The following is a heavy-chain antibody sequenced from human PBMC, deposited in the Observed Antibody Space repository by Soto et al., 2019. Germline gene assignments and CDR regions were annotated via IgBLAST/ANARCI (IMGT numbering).Heavy chain of an antibody. V-gene: IGHV3-13*05. Sequence: GGSLRLSCAASGFTFSSYDMHWVRQATGKGLEWVSAIGTAGDPYYPGSVKGRFTISRENAKNSLYLQMNSLRAGDTAVYYCARASRGVCSGGSCYLNAYYGMDVWGQGTTVTVSS. CDR1: GFTFSSYD. D-gene: IGHD2-15*01. CDR2: IGTAGDP. J-gene: IGHJ6*02. CDR3: ARASRGVCSGGSCYLNAYYGMDV.